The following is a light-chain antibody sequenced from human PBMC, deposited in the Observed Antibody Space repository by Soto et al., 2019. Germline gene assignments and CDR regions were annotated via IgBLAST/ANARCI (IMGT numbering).Light chain of an antibody. CDR1: SSDVGSYNY. V-gene: IGLV2-14*01. J-gene: IGLJ1*01. Sequence: QSALTQPASVSGSPGQSITISCTGTSSDVGSYNYVSWYQQHPGKAPKLMIYEVRNRPSGVSDRFSGSKSGKTASLTISGLQAADEADYYCSLYTSENTYVFGTGTKVTVL. CDR2: EVR. CDR3: SLYTSENTYV.